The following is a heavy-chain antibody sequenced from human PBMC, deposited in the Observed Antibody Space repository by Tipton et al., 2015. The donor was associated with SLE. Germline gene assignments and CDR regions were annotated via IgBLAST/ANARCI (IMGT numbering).Heavy chain of an antibody. CDR1: GGSINNYY. CDR3: ARHAVPGPRFDYRRSWGIVP. D-gene: IGHD3-16*01. CDR2: IHHSGST. V-gene: IGHV4-59*01. Sequence: TLSLTCSVSGGSINNYYWSWIRQPPGKGLEWIGYIHHSGSTIYTPSLKGRVTISIDTSKKQFSLKLSSVTAADTAVYFCARHAVPGPRFDYRRSWGIVPWGQGTLVIVSS. J-gene: IGHJ5*02.